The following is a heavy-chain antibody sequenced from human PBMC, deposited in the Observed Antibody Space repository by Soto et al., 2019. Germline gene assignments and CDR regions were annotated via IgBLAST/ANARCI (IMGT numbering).Heavy chain of an antibody. Sequence: GASVKVSCKASGYTITTYGISWVRQAPGQGLEWMGWISGYNGHTKYAQKFQGRVTMTTDTSTSTVYMDLRSLRSDDTAVYYCAREGEMPYYYYGLDVWGQGTTVTVSS. CDR1: GYTITTYG. CDR2: ISGYNGHT. V-gene: IGHV1-18*01. D-gene: IGHD3-16*01. J-gene: IGHJ6*02. CDR3: AREGEMPYYYYGLDV.